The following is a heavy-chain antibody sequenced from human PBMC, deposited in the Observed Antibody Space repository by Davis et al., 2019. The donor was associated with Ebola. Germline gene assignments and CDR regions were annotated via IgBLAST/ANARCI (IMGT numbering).Heavy chain of an antibody. V-gene: IGHV3-30*18. CDR2: TSYDGTNK. CDR1: GFTFSSYG. Sequence: GESLKISCAASGFTFSSYGMHWVRQAPGKGLEWVAVTSYDGTNKYYADFVEGRFTISRDNSKNTLYLQMNSLRPEDTAVYYCAKDRRWNYGGEGEFDSWGQGTLVTVSS. D-gene: IGHD1-7*01. CDR3: AKDRRWNYGGEGEFDS. J-gene: IGHJ4*02.